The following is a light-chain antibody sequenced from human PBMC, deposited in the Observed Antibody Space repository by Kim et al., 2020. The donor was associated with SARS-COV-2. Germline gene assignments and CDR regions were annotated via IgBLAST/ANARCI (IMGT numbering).Light chain of an antibody. CDR3: AVWDDSLDGWV. CDR2: NNN. CDR1: TSNIGKNY. Sequence: GQRVSVSCSGITSNIGKNYVYWYQRFPGTAPKLHIYNNNQRPSGVPDRFSGSKSGTSASLAISGLRSEDEADYYCAVWDDSLDGWVFGGGTQLTVL. J-gene: IGLJ3*02. V-gene: IGLV1-47*02.